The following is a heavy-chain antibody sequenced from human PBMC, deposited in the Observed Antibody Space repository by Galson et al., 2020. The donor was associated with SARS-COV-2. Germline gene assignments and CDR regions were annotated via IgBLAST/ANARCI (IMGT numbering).Heavy chain of an antibody. V-gene: IGHV3-23*01. Sequence: GGSLRLSCAASGFTFSSYAMSWVRQAPGKGLEWVSAISGSGGSTYYADSVKGRFTISRDNSKNTLYLQMNSLKADDTALYYCARSLHGGDFYSIFGVAGDYWGQGTLVIVSS. D-gene: IGHD3-3*01. CDR2: ISGSGGST. J-gene: IGHJ4*02. CDR3: ARSLHGGDFYSIFGVAGDY. CDR1: GFTFSSYA.